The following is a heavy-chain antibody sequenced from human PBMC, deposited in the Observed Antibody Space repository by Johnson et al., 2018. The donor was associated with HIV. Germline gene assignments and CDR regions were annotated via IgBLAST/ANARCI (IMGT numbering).Heavy chain of an antibody. Sequence: VQLVESGGGLVQSGGSLRLSCAASGFTFNIYTMSWVRQAPGKGLEWVSALSGSGVTDYADSVKGRFTISRDNSKNTLYLQMHSLRAEDTAIYYCAKDPLVVPAATLDAFDIWGQGTMVTVSS. CDR2: LSGSGVT. D-gene: IGHD2-2*01. J-gene: IGHJ3*02. V-gene: IGHV3-23*04. CDR1: GFTFNIYT. CDR3: AKDPLVVPAATLDAFDI.